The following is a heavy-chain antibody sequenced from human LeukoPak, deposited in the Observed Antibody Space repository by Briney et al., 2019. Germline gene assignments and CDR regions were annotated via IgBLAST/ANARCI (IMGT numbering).Heavy chain of an antibody. CDR2: IRSKTYGGTT. V-gene: IGHV3-49*05. CDR3: TSLLSSGHWTFDD. D-gene: IGHD6-19*01. Sequence: NPGGSLRLSCTASGFTFGDYAMSWFRQAPGKGLEWVGFIRSKTYGGTTEHAASVKGRFTISRDDSKSVAYLQMNSLKTEDTAVYYCTSLLSSGHWTFDDWGQGTLVTVSS. J-gene: IGHJ4*02. CDR1: GFTFGDYA.